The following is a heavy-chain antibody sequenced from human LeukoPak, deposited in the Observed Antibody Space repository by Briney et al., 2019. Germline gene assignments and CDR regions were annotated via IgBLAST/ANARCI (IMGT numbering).Heavy chain of an antibody. CDR2: INGDGSST. J-gene: IGHJ5*02. CDR1: GFTFSSYA. Sequence: SGGSLRLSCAASGFTFSSYAMSWVRQAPAKGLVWVSRINGDGSSTNYADSVKGRFTISRDNAKKTLYLQMNSLTDEGTAVYYCASLPSRFRGVTGNPWGQGTLVTVSS. D-gene: IGHD3-10*01. CDR3: ASLPSRFRGVTGNP. V-gene: IGHV3-74*01.